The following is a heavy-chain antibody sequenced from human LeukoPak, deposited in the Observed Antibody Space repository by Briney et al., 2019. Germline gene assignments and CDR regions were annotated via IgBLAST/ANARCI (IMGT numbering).Heavy chain of an antibody. V-gene: IGHV3-7*01. J-gene: IGHJ5*01. D-gene: IGHD1-14*01. Sequence: GGSLRLSCAASGFTFSNYWMNWLRQAPGKELEWVANIKQDGSEKYYVDSVKGRFTISRDNAKNSLYLQMNSLRAEDAGVYYCAKEGAYPIITYDSWGQGTLVTVSS. CDR1: GFTFSNYW. CDR3: AKEGAYPIITYDS. CDR2: IKQDGSEK.